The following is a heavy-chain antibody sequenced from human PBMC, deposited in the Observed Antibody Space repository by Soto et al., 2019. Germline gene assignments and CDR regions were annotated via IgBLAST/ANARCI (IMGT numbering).Heavy chain of an antibody. J-gene: IGHJ4*02. CDR1: GFTFSSYW. D-gene: IGHD3-22*01. V-gene: IGHV3-74*01. Sequence: SGGSLRLSCAASGFTFSSYWMHWVRQAPGKGLVWVSHINTDGSDTTYADSVKGRFAISRDNAKNTLYLQMNSLRAEDTAVYYCARTGYYYDTRGYDFDYWGQGILVTVSS. CDR3: ARTGYYYDTRGYDFDY. CDR2: INTDGSDT.